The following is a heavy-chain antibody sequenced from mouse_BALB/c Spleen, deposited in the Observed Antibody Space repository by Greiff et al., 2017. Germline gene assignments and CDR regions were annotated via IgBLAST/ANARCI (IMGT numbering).Heavy chain of an antibody. Sequence: VQLQQSGAELVKPGASVKMSCKASGYTFTSYWMHWVKQRPGQGLEWIGYINPSTGYTEYNQKFKDKATLTADKSSSTAYMQLGSLTSEDSAVYYCARMGNGLYYAMDYWGQGTSVTVSS. CDR3: ARMGNGLYYAMDY. CDR2: INPSTGYT. J-gene: IGHJ4*01. D-gene: IGHD3-1*01. CDR1: GYTFTSYW. V-gene: IGHV1S26*01.